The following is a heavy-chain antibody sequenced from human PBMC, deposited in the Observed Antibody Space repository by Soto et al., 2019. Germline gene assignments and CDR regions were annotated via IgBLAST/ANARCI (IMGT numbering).Heavy chain of an antibody. J-gene: IGHJ4*02. D-gene: IGHD5-12*01. CDR3: ARGGRWLRSIDY. CDR1: GGSISTYY. Sequence: SETLSLTCTVSGGSISTYYWSWIRQPPGKGLEWIGYIYYSGSTSYNPSLKSRVTISVDTSKNQFSLKLRSVTAADTAVYYCARGGRWLRSIDYWGQGTLVTVSS. CDR2: IYYSGST. V-gene: IGHV4-59*01.